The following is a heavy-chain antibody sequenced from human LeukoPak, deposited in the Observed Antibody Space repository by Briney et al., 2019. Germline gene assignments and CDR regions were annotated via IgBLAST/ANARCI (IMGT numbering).Heavy chain of an antibody. Sequence: PSETLSLTCAVYGGSFSGYYWSWIRQPPGKGLEWIGEINHSGSTNYNPSLKSRVTISVDTSKNQFSLKLSSVTAADTALYYCAKAQGSIAARLYFDYWGQGTLVTVSS. D-gene: IGHD6-6*01. CDR2: INHSGST. J-gene: IGHJ4*02. CDR1: GGSFSGYY. V-gene: IGHV4-34*01. CDR3: AKAQGSIAARLYFDY.